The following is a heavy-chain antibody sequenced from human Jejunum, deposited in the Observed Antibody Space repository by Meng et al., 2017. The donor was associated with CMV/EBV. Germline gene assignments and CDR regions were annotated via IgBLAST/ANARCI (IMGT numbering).Heavy chain of an antibody. CDR3: AKGSCTNGLCYLDY. CDR2: INGGGDGT. Sequence: EVQLLESGGALVQPGGSLRLSCAASGFPFSTYTMNWVRQAPGKGLEWVSTINGGGDGTHFPDSLKGRFTISRDNSKNTVDLQMNSLRAEDTAVYYCAKGSCTNGLCYLDYWGQGTLVTVSS. V-gene: IGHV3-23*01. J-gene: IGHJ4*02. CDR1: GFPFSTYT. D-gene: IGHD2-8*01.